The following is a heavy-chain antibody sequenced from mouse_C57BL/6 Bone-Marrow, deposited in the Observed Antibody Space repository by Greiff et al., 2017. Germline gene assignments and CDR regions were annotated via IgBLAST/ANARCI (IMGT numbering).Heavy chain of an antibody. CDR1: GYTFTSYW. D-gene: IGHD1-1*01. J-gene: IGHJ2*01. Sequence: VQLQQPGAELVRPGSSVKLSCKASGYTFTSYWMHWVKQRPIQGLEWIGNIDPADSDTHYNQKFKDKATLTVDKSSSTAYMQLSSLTSEDSAVYYCASGDYLPRWGQGTTLTVSS. CDR3: ASGDYLPR. CDR2: IDPADSDT. V-gene: IGHV1-52*01.